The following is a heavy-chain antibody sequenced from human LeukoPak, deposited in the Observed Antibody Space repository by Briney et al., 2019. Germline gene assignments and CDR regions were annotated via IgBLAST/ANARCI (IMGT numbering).Heavy chain of an antibody. J-gene: IGHJ4*02. CDR1: GYTFTSYG. D-gene: IGHD3-3*01. Sequence: ASVKVSCKASGYTFTSYGISWVRQAPGQGLEWMGWISAYNGNTNYAQKLQGRVTMTTDTSTSTAYMELRSLRSDDTAVYYCARGVRSTIFGVVTHYFDYWGQGTLVTVSS. V-gene: IGHV1-18*01. CDR3: ARGVRSTIFGVVTHYFDY. CDR2: ISAYNGNT.